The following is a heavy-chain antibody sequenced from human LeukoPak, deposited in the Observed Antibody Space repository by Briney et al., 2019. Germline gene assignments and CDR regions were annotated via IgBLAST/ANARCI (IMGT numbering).Heavy chain of an antibody. CDR3: AREIHLGELSPPLGAFVI. D-gene: IGHD3-16*02. J-gene: IGHJ3*02. V-gene: IGHV3-21*01. Sequence: GGSLRLSCAASGFIFSDYSMNWVRQAPGKGLEWVSSISSSSSYIYYADSVKGRFTISRDNAKNSLYLQMNGLRAEDTAVYYCAREIHLGELSPPLGAFVIWGQGTMVTVSS. CDR1: GFIFSDYS. CDR2: ISSSSSYI.